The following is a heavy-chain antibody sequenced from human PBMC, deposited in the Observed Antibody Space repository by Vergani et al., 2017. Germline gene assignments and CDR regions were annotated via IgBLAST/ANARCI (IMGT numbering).Heavy chain of an antibody. V-gene: IGHV3-9*01. D-gene: IGHD1-14*01. J-gene: IGHJ4*02. Sequence: EVQLVESGGGLVQPGRSLRLSCAASGFTFDDYAMHWVRQAPGKGLEWVSGISWNSGSTGYADSVKGRFTISRDNAKNSLYLQRNSLRAEDTAVYYCARDSSIRAGHHFDYWGQGTLVTVSS. CDR1: GFTFDDYA. CDR3: ARDSSIRAGHHFDY. CDR2: ISWNSGST.